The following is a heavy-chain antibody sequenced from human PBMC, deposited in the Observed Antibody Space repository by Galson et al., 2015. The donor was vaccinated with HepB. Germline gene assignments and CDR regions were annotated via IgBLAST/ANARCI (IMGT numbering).Heavy chain of an antibody. J-gene: IGHJ5*02. D-gene: IGHD1-14*01. CDR2: IYHSGST. CDR3: ARGGSRRTAQLGP. V-gene: IGHV4-4*02. Sequence: ETLSLTCAVSGYSISSSNWWSWVRQPPGKGLEWIGEIYHSGSTNYNPSLKSRVTISVDTSKNQFSLKLSSVTAADTAVYYCARGGSRRTAQLGPWGQGTLVTVSS. CDR1: GYSISSSNW.